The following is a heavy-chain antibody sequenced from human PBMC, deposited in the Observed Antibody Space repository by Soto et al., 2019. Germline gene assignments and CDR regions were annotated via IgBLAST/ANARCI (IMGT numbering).Heavy chain of an antibody. Sequence: PGGSLRLSCAASGFTFSSYAMSWVRQAPGKGLEWVSAISGSGGSTYYADSVKGRFTISRDNAKNSLYLQMNSLRAEDTAVYYCARQSPGAVAAYGMDVWGQGTTVTVSS. CDR3: ARQSPGAVAAYGMDV. D-gene: IGHD6-19*01. CDR1: GFTFSSYA. V-gene: IGHV3-23*01. CDR2: ISGSGGST. J-gene: IGHJ6*02.